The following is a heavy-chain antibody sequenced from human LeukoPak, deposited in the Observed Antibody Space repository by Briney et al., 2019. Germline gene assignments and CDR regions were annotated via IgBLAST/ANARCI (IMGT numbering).Heavy chain of an antibody. V-gene: IGHV5-51*01. CDR1: GYSFTSYW. D-gene: IGHD2-2*02. Sequence: GESLKISCKGSGYSFTSYWIGWVRQMPGKGLEWMGIIYPGDSDTRYSPSFQGQVTISADKSTSTAYLQWSSLKASDTAMYYCARGYCSSTSCYRFDYWGQGTLVTVSS. J-gene: IGHJ4*02. CDR3: ARGYCSSTSCYRFDY. CDR2: IYPGDSDT.